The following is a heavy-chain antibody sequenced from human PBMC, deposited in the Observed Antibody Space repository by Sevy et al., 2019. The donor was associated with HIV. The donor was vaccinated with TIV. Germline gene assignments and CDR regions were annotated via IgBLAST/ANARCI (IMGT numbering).Heavy chain of an antibody. CDR2: IYTSGST. J-gene: IGHJ4*02. CDR1: GGSISSYY. D-gene: IGHD3-22*01. CDR3: AREEYVRYCDSSAYSPFDY. V-gene: IGHV4-4*07. Sequence: SETLSLTCTVSGGSISSYYWSWIRQPAGKGLEWIGRIYTSGSTNYNPSLKSRVTMSVDTSKNQFSLKLSSVTAADTAVYYCAREEYVRYCDSSAYSPFDYWGQGTLVTVSS.